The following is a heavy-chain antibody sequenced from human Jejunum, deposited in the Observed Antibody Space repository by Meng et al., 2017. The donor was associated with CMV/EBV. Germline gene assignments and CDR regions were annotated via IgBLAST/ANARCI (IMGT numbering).Heavy chain of an antibody. V-gene: IGHV1-2*02. D-gene: IGHD3-3*01. Sequence: YSFTRHYMPWGRQAPGQGLEWVGWINPDSGGTNYAQKFLGRVTMTSDTSISTAYMELSSLRSDDTAVYYCARDLRFLGRCFGMDVWGQGTTVTVSS. CDR1: YSFTRHY. J-gene: IGHJ6*02. CDR3: ARDLRFLGRCFGMDV. CDR2: INPDSGGT.